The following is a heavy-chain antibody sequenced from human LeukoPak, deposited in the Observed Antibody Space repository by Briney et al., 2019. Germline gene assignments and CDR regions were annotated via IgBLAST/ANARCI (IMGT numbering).Heavy chain of an antibody. CDR1: GFTFSSYA. CDR2: ISGSGGST. D-gene: IGHD6-13*01. CDR3: AKESGYSSSWYFSDLNYYYYGMDV. J-gene: IGHJ6*02. V-gene: IGHV3-23*01. Sequence: PGGSLRLSCAASGFTFSSYAMSWVRQAPGKGLEWVSAISGSGGSTYYADSVKGRFTISRDNSKNTLYLQMNSLRAEDTAVYYCAKESGYSSSWYFSDLNYYYYGMDVWGQGTTVTVSS.